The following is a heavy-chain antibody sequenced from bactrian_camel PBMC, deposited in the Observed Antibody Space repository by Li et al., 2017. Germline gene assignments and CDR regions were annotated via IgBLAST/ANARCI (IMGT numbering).Heavy chain of an antibody. J-gene: IGHJ4*01. CDR3: AADGPCDAGYSDYNADEYNY. CDR2: IDTDGST. D-gene: IGHD4*01. Sequence: HVQLVESGGGSVQAGGSLSLSCVSSVFAYSGICLGWFRQAPGKEREGVAAIDTDGSTNYADSVQGRFTISQDNAENTLYLQMNSLKPEDTAMYYCAADGPCDAGYSDYNADEYNYSGQGTQVTVS. V-gene: IGHV3S57*01. CDR1: VFAYSGIC.